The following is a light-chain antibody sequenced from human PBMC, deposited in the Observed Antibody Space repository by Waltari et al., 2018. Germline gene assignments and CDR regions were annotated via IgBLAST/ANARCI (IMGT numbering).Light chain of an antibody. J-gene: IGLJ3*02. CDR3: LLYFPGARV. Sequence: QTVVTQEPSLTVSPGGTVTLTCASSTGEVTSSHYPNWFQQKPGQAPRALIYSTSNKPSLTPARFSGSLRGGRAALTLSGAEPEDEADYFCLLYFPGARVFGGGTKVTVL. CDR2: STS. V-gene: IGLV7-43*01. CDR1: TGEVTSSHY.